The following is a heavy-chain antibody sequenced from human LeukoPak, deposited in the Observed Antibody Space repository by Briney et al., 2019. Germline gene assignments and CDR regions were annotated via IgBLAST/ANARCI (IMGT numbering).Heavy chain of an antibody. CDR1: GFTFSSYS. CDR2: ISSSSTI. V-gene: IGHV3-48*04. D-gene: IGHD2-15*01. CDR3: ARAHRQTVVSATPY. Sequence: GGSLRLSCAASGFTFSSYSMNWVRQAPGKGLEWVSYISSSSTIYYADSVKGRFTISRDNAKNSLYLQVGSLRAEDTAVYYCARAHRQTVVSATPYWGQGTLVTVSS. J-gene: IGHJ4*02.